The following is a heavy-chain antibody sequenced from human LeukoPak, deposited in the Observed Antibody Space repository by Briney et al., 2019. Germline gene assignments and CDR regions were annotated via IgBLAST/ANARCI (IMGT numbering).Heavy chain of an antibody. V-gene: IGHV1-2*02. J-gene: IGHJ3*02. D-gene: IGHD3-22*01. CDR3: ARDSIVVVTHAAFDI. CDR1: GYTFTGYY. CDR2: INPNSGGT. Sequence: ASVKASCKASGYTFTGYYMHWVRQAPGQGLEWMGWINPNSGGTNYAQKFQGRVTMTRDTSISTAYMELSRLRSDDTAVYYCARDSIVVVTHAAFDIWGQGTMVTVSS.